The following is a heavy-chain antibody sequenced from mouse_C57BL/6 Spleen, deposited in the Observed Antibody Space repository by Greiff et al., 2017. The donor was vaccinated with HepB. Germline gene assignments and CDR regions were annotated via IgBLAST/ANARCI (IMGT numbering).Heavy chain of an antibody. V-gene: IGHV1-80*01. Sequence: QVHVKQSGAELVKPGASVKISCKASGYAFSSYWMNWVKQRPGKGLEWIGQIYPGDGDTNYNGKFKGKATLTADKSSSTAYMQLSSLTSEDSAVYFCARDYGSSHYFDYWGQGTTLTVSS. CDR3: ARDYGSSHYFDY. CDR2: IYPGDGDT. CDR1: GYAFSSYW. D-gene: IGHD1-1*01. J-gene: IGHJ2*01.